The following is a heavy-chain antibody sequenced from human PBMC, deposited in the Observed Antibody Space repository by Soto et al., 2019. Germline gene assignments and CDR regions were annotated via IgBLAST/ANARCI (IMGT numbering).Heavy chain of an antibody. Sequence: ASVKVSCKASGYTFTSYYMHWVRQAPGQGLEWMGVINPSAGTTTFAQKFQGRVTMTRDTSTSTVFMDLSSLRSEDTAVYYCARQYCSGGSCYSSWFDSWGQGTLLTVSS. CDR1: GYTFTSYY. V-gene: IGHV1-46*03. CDR3: ARQYCSGGSCYSSWFDS. D-gene: IGHD2-15*01. J-gene: IGHJ5*01. CDR2: INPSAGTT.